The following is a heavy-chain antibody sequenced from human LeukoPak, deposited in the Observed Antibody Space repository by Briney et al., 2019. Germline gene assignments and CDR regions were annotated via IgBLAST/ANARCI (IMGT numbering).Heavy chain of an antibody. CDR2: INAGNGNT. J-gene: IGHJ6*03. Sequence: EASVKVSCKASGYTFTSYAMHWVRQAPGQRLEWMGWINAGNGNTKYSQEFQGRVTITRDTSASTAYMELSSLRSEDMAVYYCARSTVTTEGYYYMDVWGKGTTVTVSS. CDR1: GYTFTSYA. V-gene: IGHV1-3*03. CDR3: ARSTVTTEGYYYMDV. D-gene: IGHD4-17*01.